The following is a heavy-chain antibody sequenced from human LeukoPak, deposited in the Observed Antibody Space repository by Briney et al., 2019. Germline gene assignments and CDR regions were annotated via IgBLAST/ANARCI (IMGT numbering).Heavy chain of an antibody. CDR3: ARTSPGGSGWYPFGYYYYYMDV. CDR2: IYTSGST. J-gene: IGHJ6*03. V-gene: IGHV4-61*02. CDR1: GGSISSSSYY. Sequence: SETLSLTCSVSGGSISSSSYYWSWIRQPAGKGLEWIGRIYTSGSTNYNPSLKSRVTMSVDTSKNQFSLKLSSVTAADTAVYYCARTSPGGSGWYPFGYYYYYMDVWGKGTTVTISS. D-gene: IGHD6-19*01.